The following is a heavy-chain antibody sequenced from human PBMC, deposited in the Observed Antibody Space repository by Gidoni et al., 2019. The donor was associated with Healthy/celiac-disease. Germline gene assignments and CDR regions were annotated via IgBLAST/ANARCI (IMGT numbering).Heavy chain of an antibody. CDR2: ISYSWST. J-gene: IGHJ4*02. CDR3: ARETAVAGRFDY. V-gene: IGHV4-59*01. D-gene: IGHD6-19*01. Sequence: QVQLQESGPGLLKPSETLSLTCTVSGGSISSYYWSWIRQPQGKGLEWIGYISYSWSTNYNTSLQSRVTISVDTSKNQFSLKLRSVTAADTAVYYCARETAVAGRFDYWGQGTLVTVSS. CDR1: GGSISSYY.